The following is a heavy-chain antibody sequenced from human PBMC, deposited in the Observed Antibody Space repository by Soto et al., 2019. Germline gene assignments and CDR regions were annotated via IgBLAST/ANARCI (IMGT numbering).Heavy chain of an antibody. Sequence: QVQLVQSGAEVKKPGASVKVSCKASGYTFTSYGISWVRQAPGQGLEWMGWISAYNGNTNYAHKLQGRVTMTTDTSTSTGYMELRSLSSDDTAVYYCARLFSGSGYEGAFDIWGQGTMVTVSS. CDR2: ISAYNGNT. D-gene: IGHD5-12*01. CDR1: GYTFTSYG. V-gene: IGHV1-18*01. J-gene: IGHJ3*02. CDR3: ARLFSGSGYEGAFDI.